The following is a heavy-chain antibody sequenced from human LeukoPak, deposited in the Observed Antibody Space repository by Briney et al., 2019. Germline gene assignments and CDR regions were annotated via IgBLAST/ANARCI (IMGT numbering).Heavy chain of an antibody. D-gene: IGHD3-16*02. CDR1: GGSFSGYY. J-gene: IGHJ4*02. V-gene: IGHV4-34*01. CDR2: INHSGST. Sequence: SETLSLTCAVYGGSFSGYYWSWIRQPPGKGLEWIGEINHSGSTNYNPSLKSRVTISVDTSKNQFSLKLSSVTATDTAVYYCARELGYVWGSYRYTHFDYWGQGTLVTVSS. CDR3: ARELGYVWGSYRYTHFDY.